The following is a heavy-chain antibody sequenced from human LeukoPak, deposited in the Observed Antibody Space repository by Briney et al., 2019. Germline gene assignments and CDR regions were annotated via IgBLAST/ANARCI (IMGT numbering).Heavy chain of an antibody. J-gene: IGHJ4*02. CDR2: ISRRGIT. D-gene: IGHD2-15*01. CDR1: GFSVNNADD. CDR3: ARVSVACEIVAGDYFES. Sequence: PSETLSLTCSVSGFSVNNADDWAWVRQPPGKRLEWIGNISRRGITSYNPSLNIRITISVDRPNNQISLKVRSATAADTSIYYCARVSVACEIVAGDYFESWGQGTLVTVSP. V-gene: IGHV4-38-2*02.